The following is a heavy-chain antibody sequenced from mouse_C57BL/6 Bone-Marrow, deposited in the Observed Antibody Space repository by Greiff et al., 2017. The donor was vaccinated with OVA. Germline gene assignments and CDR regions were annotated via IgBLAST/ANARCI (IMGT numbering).Heavy chain of an antibody. Sequence: QVQLQQSGPGLVQPSQSLSITCTVSGFSLTSYGVHWVRQSPGKGLEWLGVIWSGGSTDYNAAFISRLSISKDNSKSQVFYKMNSLQADDTARYYCARSWLLRHFAYWGQGTLVTVSA. CDR2: IWSGGST. CDR3: ARSWLLRHFAY. CDR1: GFSLTSYG. V-gene: IGHV2-2*01. D-gene: IGHD2-3*01. J-gene: IGHJ3*01.